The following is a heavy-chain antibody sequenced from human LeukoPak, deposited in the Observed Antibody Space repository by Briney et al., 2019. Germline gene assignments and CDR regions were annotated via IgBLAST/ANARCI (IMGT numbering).Heavy chain of an antibody. V-gene: IGHV3-21*01. Sequence: GGSLTLSCAASGFTFSSYSMNWVRKAPGKGLEWVSSISSSSSYIYYADSVKGRFTISRDNAKNSLYLQMNSLRAEDTAVYYCARVRYYGSGSYYLYIDYWGQGTLVTVSS. J-gene: IGHJ4*02. CDR2: ISSSSSYI. D-gene: IGHD3-10*01. CDR3: ARVRYYGSGSYYLYIDY. CDR1: GFTFSSYS.